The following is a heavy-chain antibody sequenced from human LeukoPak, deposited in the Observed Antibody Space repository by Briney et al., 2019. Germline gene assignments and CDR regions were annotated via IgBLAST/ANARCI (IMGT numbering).Heavy chain of an antibody. CDR2: INAGNGNT. CDR3: ARDRGYNWNERYFDY. V-gene: IGHV1-3*03. D-gene: IGHD1-20*01. J-gene: IGHJ4*02. CDR1: GYTFTSYV. Sequence: ASVKVSCKASGYTFTSYVMHWVRQAPGQRLEWMGWINAGNGNTKYSQEFQGRVTITRDTSASTAYMELSSLRSEDMAVYYCARDRGYNWNERYFDYWGQGTLVTVSS.